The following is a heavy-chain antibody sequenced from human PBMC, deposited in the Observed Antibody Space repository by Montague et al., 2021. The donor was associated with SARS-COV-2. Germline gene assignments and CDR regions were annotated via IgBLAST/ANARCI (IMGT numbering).Heavy chain of an antibody. Sequence: SETLSLTCTVSGGSISSYFWSWIRQPPGKGLEWIGSIYYSGTTNYSPSLKSRVTISVDTSKNQFSLKLSSVTAADTAVYYCARAVRYYDFWSGYTEYYYGMDVWGQGTTVTVSS. J-gene: IGHJ6*02. CDR3: ARAVRYYDFWSGYTEYYYGMDV. CDR2: IYYSGTT. CDR1: GGSISSYF. V-gene: IGHV4-59*01. D-gene: IGHD3-3*01.